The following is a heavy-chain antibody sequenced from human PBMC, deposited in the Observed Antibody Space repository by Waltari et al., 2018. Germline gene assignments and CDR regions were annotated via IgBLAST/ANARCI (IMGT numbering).Heavy chain of an antibody. Sequence: QVQLQESGPGLVKPSETLSLTCAVSGYSISSGYYWGWIRQPPGKGLEWIGSIYHSGSTYYNPSLKSRVTISVDTAKNQFSLKLSSVTAADTAVYYCARGWGGGNGVYFDYWGQGTLVTVSS. CDR2: IYHSGST. CDR3: ARGWGGGNGVYFDY. D-gene: IGHD3-16*01. CDR1: GYSISSGYY. J-gene: IGHJ4*02. V-gene: IGHV4-38-2*01.